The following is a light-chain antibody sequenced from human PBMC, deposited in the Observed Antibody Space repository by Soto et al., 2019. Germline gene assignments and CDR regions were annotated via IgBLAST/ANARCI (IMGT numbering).Light chain of an antibody. J-gene: IGLJ7*01. V-gene: IGLV7-43*01. CDR1: TGAVTSGNY. CDR2: DTT. Sequence: QTVVTQEPSLTVSPGGTVTLTCASSTGAVTSGNYANWFQQKPGQPPRALIYDTTNKHSWTPARFSGSLLGVKAALTLSGVQPEDEGDYYCQLASDGVLVFGGGTQLTVL. CDR3: QLASDGVLV.